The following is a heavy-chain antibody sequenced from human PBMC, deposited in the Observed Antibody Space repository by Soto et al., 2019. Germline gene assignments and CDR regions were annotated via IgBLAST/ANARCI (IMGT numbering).Heavy chain of an antibody. J-gene: IGHJ5*02. CDR1: GGSFSGYY. Sequence: SETLSLTCAVYGGSFSGYYWSWIRQPPGKGLEWIGEINHSGSTNYNPSLKSRVTITVDTSKNQISLKLSSVTAADTAVYYCARVGPDIVVVPAAPRHNWFDPWGQGTLVTVSS. CDR3: ARVGPDIVVVPAAPRHNWFDP. CDR2: INHSGST. D-gene: IGHD2-2*01. V-gene: IGHV4-34*01.